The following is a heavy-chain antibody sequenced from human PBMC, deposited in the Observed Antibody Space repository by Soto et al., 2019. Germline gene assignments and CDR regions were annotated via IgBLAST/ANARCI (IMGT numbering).Heavy chain of an antibody. V-gene: IGHV4-31*03. CDR1: GGSISSGGYY. D-gene: IGHD2-15*01. Sequence: TLSLTCTVSGGSISSGGYYWNWIRQHPGKGLEWIGYIYYSGNTYYNPSLKSRLTISLDTSKNQFSLKLSAVTAADTALYFCAREPPLFCIGGGCFFYFDSWGQGTLFTVPS. CDR3: AREPPLFCIGGGCFFYFDS. CDR2: IYYSGNT. J-gene: IGHJ4*02.